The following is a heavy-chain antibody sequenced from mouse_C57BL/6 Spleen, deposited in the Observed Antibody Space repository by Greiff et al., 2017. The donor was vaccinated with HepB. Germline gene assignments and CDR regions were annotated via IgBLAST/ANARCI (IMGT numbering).Heavy chain of an antibody. CDR1: GYAFSSYW. V-gene: IGHV1-80*01. D-gene: IGHD1-1*01. CDR2: IYPGDGDT. CDR3: ARSLYYYGSRYFDV. J-gene: IGHJ1*03. Sequence: VQLQQSGAELVKPGASVKISCKASGYAFSSYWMNWVKQRPGKGLEWIGQIYPGDGDTNYNGKFKGKATLTADKSSSTAYMQLSSLTSEDSAVYFCARSLYYYGSRYFDVWGTGTTVTVDS.